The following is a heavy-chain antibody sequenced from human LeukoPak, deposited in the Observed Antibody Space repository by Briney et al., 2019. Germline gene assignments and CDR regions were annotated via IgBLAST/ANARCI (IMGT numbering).Heavy chain of an antibody. J-gene: IGHJ5*02. V-gene: IGHV4-39*01. CDR2: VYSTGNT. CDR3: GRRNYGVGFDP. CDR1: GGSISSGIYY. D-gene: IGHD2-8*01. Sequence: SETLSLTCSVCGGSISSGIYYWGWIRQPPGKGLEWIGCVYSTGNTFYSPSLKSRVTMSVDASKNQFSLKLSYVTAADTAVYYCGRRNYGVGFDPWGQGTLVTVSS.